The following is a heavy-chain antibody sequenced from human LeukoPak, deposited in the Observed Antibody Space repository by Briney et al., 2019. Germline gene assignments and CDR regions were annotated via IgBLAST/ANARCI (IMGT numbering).Heavy chain of an antibody. CDR1: GFTFSSYG. Sequence: GGSLRLSCATSGFTFSSYGMHWVRQAPGKGLEWVAVISYDGSTKFYADSVKGRFTISRDNSKNMLYLQMNSLRAEDTAVFYCAKTVSAWGDYYYYGMDVWGQGTTVTVSS. CDR2: ISYDGSTK. J-gene: IGHJ6*02. CDR3: AKTVSAWGDYYYYGMDV. D-gene: IGHD3-16*01. V-gene: IGHV3-30*18.